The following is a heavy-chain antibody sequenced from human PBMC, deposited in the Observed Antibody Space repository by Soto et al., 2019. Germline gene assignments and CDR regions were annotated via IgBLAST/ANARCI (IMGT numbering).Heavy chain of an antibody. CDR3: ASMYCSSTSCYFDYYYYYMDV. V-gene: IGHV1-69*02. Sequence: ASVKVSCKASGGTFSSYTISWVRQAPGQGLEWMGRIIPILGIANYAQKFQGRVTVTADKSTSTAYMELSSLRSEDTAVYYCASMYCSSTSCYFDYYYYYMDVWGKGTTVTVSS. CDR1: GGTFSSYT. D-gene: IGHD2-2*01. J-gene: IGHJ6*03. CDR2: IIPILGIA.